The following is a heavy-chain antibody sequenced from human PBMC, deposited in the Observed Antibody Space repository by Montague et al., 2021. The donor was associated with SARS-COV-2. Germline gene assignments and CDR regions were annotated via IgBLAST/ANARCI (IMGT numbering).Heavy chain of an antibody. CDR3: ARTHYDILTGYEDGMDV. D-gene: IGHD3-9*01. Sequence: PALVKPTQTLTLTCTFSGFSLSTSGMCASWIRQPPGKALEWLARIDWDDDKYYSTSLKTRLTISKDTSKNQVVLTMTNMDPVDTATYYCARTHYDILTGYEDGMDVWGQGTTVTVSS. CDR1: GFSLSTSGMC. CDR2: IDWDDDK. V-gene: IGHV2-70*11. J-gene: IGHJ6*02.